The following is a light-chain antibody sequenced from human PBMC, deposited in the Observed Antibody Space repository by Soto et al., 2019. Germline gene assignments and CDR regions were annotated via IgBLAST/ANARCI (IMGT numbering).Light chain of an antibody. J-gene: IGKJ4*01. CDR3: QQRSNWPLT. CDR1: QSVSSY. V-gene: IGKV3-11*01. Sequence: EIVLTQSPATLSLSPGERATLSCRASQSVSSYLAWYQQKPGQAPRLLIHDASNRATGIPARFSGSGSGTDFTLTSSSLEPEDCAVYYCQQRSNWPLTFGGGTKVEIK. CDR2: DAS.